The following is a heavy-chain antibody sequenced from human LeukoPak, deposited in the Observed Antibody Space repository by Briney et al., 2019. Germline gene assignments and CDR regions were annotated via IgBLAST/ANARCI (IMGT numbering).Heavy chain of an antibody. J-gene: IGHJ6*02. CDR2: ISYDGSNK. Sequence: QTGGSLRLSCAASGFTFSSYGMHWVRQAPGKGLEWVAVISYDGSNKYYADSVKGRFTISRDNSKNTLYLQMNSLRAEDTAVYYCARARSHSSSPSPDYYYYGMDVWGQGTTVTVSS. CDR1: GFTFSSYG. V-gene: IGHV3-30*03. D-gene: IGHD6-13*01. CDR3: ARARSHSSSPSPDYYYYGMDV.